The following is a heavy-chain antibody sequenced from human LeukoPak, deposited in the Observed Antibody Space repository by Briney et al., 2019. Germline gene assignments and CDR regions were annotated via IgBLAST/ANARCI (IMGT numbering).Heavy chain of an antibody. D-gene: IGHD1-7*01. CDR1: GFTFSTYT. J-gene: IGHJ4*02. CDR3: ARDYWWNYDY. V-gene: IGHV3-66*02. Sequence: PGGSLRLSCAASGFTFSTYTMYWVRHPPGKGLEWVSVIYSGGSTYYADSVKGRFTISRDNSKNTLYLQMDSLRAEDTAIYYCARDYWWNYDYWGQGTLVTVSS. CDR2: IYSGGST.